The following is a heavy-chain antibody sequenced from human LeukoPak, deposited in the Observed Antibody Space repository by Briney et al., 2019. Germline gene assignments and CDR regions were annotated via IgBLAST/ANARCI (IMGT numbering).Heavy chain of an antibody. CDR3: ARDQVYCSGGSCYSYHWFDP. V-gene: IGHV1-18*01. CDR2: ISAYNGNT. Sequence: ASVKVSCKASGYTFTSYGISWVRQAPGQGLEWVGWISAYNGNTNYAQKLQGRVTMTTDTSTSTAYMELRSLRSDDTAVYYCARDQVYCSGGSCYSYHWFDPWGQGTLVTVSS. CDR1: GYTFTSYG. D-gene: IGHD2-15*01. J-gene: IGHJ5*02.